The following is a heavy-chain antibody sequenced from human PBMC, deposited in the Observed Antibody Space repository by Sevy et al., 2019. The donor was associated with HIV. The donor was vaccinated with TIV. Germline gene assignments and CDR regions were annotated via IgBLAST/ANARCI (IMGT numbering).Heavy chain of an antibody. CDR3: AGARYDSSCSFDAFDI. D-gene: IGHD3-22*01. V-gene: IGHV3-23*01. CDR2: IVRSGDVT. Sequence: GGCLRLSCTGSGFTFSNYAMNWVRQAPGKGLEWVSTIVRSGDVTYYADSVKGRFTISRDNSRNSLFLQMKSLGAEDTSVYYCAGARYDSSCSFDAFDIWGQGTMVTVSS. CDR1: GFTFSNYA. J-gene: IGHJ3*02.